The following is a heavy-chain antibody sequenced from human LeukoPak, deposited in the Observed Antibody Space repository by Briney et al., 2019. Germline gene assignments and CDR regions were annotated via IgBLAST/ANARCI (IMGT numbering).Heavy chain of an antibody. CDR3: TRASSSTWSYYYYYMDV. CDR1: GFTFGDYA. Sequence: GGSLRLSCTASGFTFGDYAMSWVRQAPGKGLEWVGFIRSKTYGGTTEYAASVKGRFTISRDDSKSIAYLQMNSLKTEDTAVYYCTRASSSTWSYYYYYMDVWGKGTTVTIS. J-gene: IGHJ6*03. V-gene: IGHV3-49*04. CDR2: IRSKTYGGTT. D-gene: IGHD6-13*01.